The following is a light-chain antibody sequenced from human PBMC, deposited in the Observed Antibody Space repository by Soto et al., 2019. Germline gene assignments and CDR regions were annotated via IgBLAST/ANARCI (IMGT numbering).Light chain of an antibody. CDR2: PAS. V-gene: IGKV1-8*01. CDR1: QGISSY. CDR3: QQYYSFPWT. Sequence: AIRMTQSPSSFSASTGDAVTIACRASQGISSYLAWYQQKPGKAPKIIIYPASTLQSGVPSRFSGSGSGTDFTLTISCLQSEDVATYYCQQYYSFPWTFGQGTKVDIK. J-gene: IGKJ1*01.